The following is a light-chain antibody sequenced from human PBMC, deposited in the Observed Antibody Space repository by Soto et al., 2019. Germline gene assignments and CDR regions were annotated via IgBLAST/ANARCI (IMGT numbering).Light chain of an antibody. CDR2: EVS. J-gene: IGLJ1*01. CDR3: SSKTSSSSPFV. CDR1: SSDVGGYNY. Sequence: QSALTQPASVSGSPGQSITISCTGTSSDVGGYNYVSWYQQHPGKAPKLMIYEVSNRPSRVSNRFSGSKSGNTASLTISGLQAEDEADYYCSSKTSSSSPFVFGTGTKLTVL. V-gene: IGLV2-14*01.